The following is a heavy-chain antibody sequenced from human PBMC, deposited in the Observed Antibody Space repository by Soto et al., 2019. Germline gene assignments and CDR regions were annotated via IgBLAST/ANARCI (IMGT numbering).Heavy chain of an antibody. CDR3: ARTRSGSLVLRFDY. J-gene: IGHJ4*02. CDR1: GGTFSNYA. Sequence: SVKVSCKTSGGTFSNYAISWVRQAPGQGLEWMGGIIPIFGTTNYAQKFQGRVTITADESTSTAYMELSSLRSEDTAVYYCARTRSGSLVLRFDYWGQGTLVTVSS. D-gene: IGHD2-15*01. V-gene: IGHV1-69*13. CDR2: IIPIFGTT.